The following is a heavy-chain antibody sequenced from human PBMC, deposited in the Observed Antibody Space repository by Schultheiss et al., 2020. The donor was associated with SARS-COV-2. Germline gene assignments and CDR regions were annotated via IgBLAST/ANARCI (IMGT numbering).Heavy chain of an antibody. V-gene: IGHV3-33*06. Sequence: GALRLSCAASGFTFNSYVMHWVRQAPGKGLEWVAVIWYDGSNKYYADSVKGRFIISRDNSKNTLYLQMNSLRAEDTAVYYCAKGTQYEADYYYGMDVWGQGTTATVSS. CDR1: GFTFNSYV. J-gene: IGHJ6*02. D-gene: IGHD2-2*01. CDR3: AKGTQYEADYYYGMDV. CDR2: IWYDGSNK.